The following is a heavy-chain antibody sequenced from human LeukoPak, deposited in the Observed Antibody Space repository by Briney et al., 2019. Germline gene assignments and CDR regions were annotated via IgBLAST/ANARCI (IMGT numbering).Heavy chain of an antibody. Sequence: GASVKVSCKASGYTFTSYAMHWVRQAPGQRLEWMGWINAGNGNTKYSQEFQGRVTITRDTSASTAYMELSSLRSEDMAVYYCARDGGYYDYYFDYWGQGTLVTVSS. D-gene: IGHD3-3*01. CDR3: ARDGGYYDYYFDY. V-gene: IGHV1-3*03. CDR2: INAGNGNT. CDR1: GYTFTSYA. J-gene: IGHJ4*02.